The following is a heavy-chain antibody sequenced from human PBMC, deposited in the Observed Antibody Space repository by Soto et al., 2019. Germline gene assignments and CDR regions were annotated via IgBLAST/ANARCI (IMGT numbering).Heavy chain of an antibody. CDR2: IRNQSYQWTP. V-gene: IGHV3-49*02. Sequence: LEWVGLIRNQSYQWTPEYAAAVKGRFTISRDTSNGIAYLRMSSLKIEDTAVYCCARGRAAAGPLNWFDPWGQGTLVAVSS. CDR3: ARGRAAAGPLNWFDP. D-gene: IGHD6-13*01. J-gene: IGHJ5*02.